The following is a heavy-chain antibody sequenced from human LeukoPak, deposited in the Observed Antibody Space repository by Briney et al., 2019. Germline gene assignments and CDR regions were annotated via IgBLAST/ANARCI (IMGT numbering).Heavy chain of an antibody. CDR3: AEGGSGSPFDH. V-gene: IGHV3-23*01. CDR1: GFTFSSYA. J-gene: IGHJ4*02. Sequence: PGGSLRLSCAASGFTFSSYAMSWVRQAPGKGLEWVSGISGSGGNTYYADSVKGRFTISRDNSKNTLYLQMSSLRAEDTAVYYCAEGGSGSPFDHWGQGTQVTVSS. CDR2: ISGSGGNT. D-gene: IGHD3-10*01.